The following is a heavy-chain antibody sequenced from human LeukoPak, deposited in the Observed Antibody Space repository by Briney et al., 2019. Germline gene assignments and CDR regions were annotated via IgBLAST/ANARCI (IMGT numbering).Heavy chain of an antibody. CDR3: ARPRRDGYNYRPPNDAFDI. CDR1: GGTFSSYT. J-gene: IGHJ3*02. D-gene: IGHD5-24*01. CDR2: IIPIFGTA. Sequence: SVKVSCKASGGTFSSYTISWVRQAPGQGLEWMGGIIPIFGTANYAQRFQGRVTITADESTSTAYMELSSLRSEDTAVYYCARPRRDGYNYRPPNDAFDIWGQGTMVTVSS. V-gene: IGHV1-69*13.